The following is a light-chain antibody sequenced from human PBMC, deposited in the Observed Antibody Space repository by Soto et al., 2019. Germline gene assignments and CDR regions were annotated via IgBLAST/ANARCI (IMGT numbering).Light chain of an antibody. V-gene: IGLV1-47*01. Sequence: QSVLTQPPSVSGTPGQRVTISCSGGISNIGTNYVHWFQQLPGTAPKVLSNRDNQRPSGVPDCFSGSKSGTSASLAISGLRSEDEAEYYCAAWDDTVRSYVFGTGTKVTVL. CDR2: RDN. CDR1: ISNIGTNY. J-gene: IGLJ1*01. CDR3: AAWDDTVRSYV.